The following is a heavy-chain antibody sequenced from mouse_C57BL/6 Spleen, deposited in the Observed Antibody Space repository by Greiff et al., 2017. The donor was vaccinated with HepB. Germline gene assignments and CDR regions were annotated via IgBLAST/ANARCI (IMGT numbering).Heavy chain of an antibody. CDR2: LYPRDGST. CDR3: ARDNYGYVEV. V-gene: IGHV1-85*01. Sequence: VQLQQSGPELVKPGASVKLSCKASGYTFTSYDINWVKQRPGPGLEWIGWLYPRDGSTKYNEKFKGKATLTVDTASSTAYMELHSLTSEDSAGYFCARDNYGYVEVWGTGTTVTVSS. CDR1: GYTFTSYD. J-gene: IGHJ1*03.